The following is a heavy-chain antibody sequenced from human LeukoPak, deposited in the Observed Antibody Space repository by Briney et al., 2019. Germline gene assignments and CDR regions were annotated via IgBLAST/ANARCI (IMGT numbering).Heavy chain of an antibody. D-gene: IGHD6-19*01. J-gene: IGHJ4*02. CDR1: GFTFGDYL. CDR2: ISGGTT. V-gene: IGHV3-49*03. Sequence: GGSLRLSCTASGFTFGDYLMSWFRQAPGKGLEWIAFISGGTTEYAASVTGRFTISRADSTSIASLQMNMLTTEDQAVALCSRGSGWLSVYWGQGTLVTVSS. CDR3: SRGSGWLSVY.